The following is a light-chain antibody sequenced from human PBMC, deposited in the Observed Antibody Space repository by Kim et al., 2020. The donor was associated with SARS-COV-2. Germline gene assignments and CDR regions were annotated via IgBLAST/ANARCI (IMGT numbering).Light chain of an antibody. CDR3: SSYTNSSTLL. CDR1: SSDVGSYNR. CDR2: EVS. V-gene: IGLV2-18*02. Sequence: GQSVTISCTGTSSDVGSYNRVSWYQQSPGTAPKLMISEVSHRPSGVPDRFSGSKSGNTASLTISGLQAEDEAEYYCSSYTNSSTLLFGGGTQLTVL. J-gene: IGLJ2*01.